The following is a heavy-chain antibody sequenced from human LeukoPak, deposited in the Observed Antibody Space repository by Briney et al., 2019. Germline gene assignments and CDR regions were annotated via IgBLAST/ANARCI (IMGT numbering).Heavy chain of an antibody. CDR1: GGSISSGDYY. V-gene: IGHV4-30-4*08. CDR3: AREWEWELLYDY. Sequence: PSETLSLTCTVSGGSISSGDYYWSWIRQPPGKGLEWIGYIYYSRSTYYNPSLKSRVTISVDTSKNQFSLKLSSVTAADTAVYYCAREWEWELLYDYWGQGTLVTVSS. D-gene: IGHD1-26*01. J-gene: IGHJ4*02. CDR2: IYYSRST.